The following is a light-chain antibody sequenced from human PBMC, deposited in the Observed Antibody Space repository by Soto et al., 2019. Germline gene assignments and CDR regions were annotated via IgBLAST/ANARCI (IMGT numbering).Light chain of an antibody. Sequence: EIVLTQSPGTLSLSPGERATLSCRASQSLTSDYLAWYQQKPGQTPRLLIHGASSRATGIPDRFSGSGSGTDFTLTISRPEPEDSAVYYCQKSGRPFGQGTKV. CDR3: QKSGRP. J-gene: IGKJ1*01. CDR2: GAS. V-gene: IGKV3-20*01. CDR1: QSLTSDY.